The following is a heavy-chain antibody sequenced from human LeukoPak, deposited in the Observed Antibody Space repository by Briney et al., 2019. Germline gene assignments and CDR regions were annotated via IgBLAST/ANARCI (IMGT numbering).Heavy chain of an antibody. CDR1: GFTFSSYA. CDR2: ISGSGGST. Sequence: GGSLRLSCAASGFTFSSYAMSWVRQAPGKGLKWVSAISGSGGSTYYADSVKGRFTISRDNSKNTLYLQMNSLRAEDTAVYYCAKDPNYYYGSGSYFWFDPWGQGTLVTVSS. J-gene: IGHJ5*02. D-gene: IGHD3-10*01. V-gene: IGHV3-23*01. CDR3: AKDPNYYYGSGSYFWFDP.